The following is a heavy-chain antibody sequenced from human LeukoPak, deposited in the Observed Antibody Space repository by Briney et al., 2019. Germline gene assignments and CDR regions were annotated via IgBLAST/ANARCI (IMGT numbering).Heavy chain of an antibody. J-gene: IGHJ4*02. Sequence: GGSLRLSCAASGFTFSSYAMSWFRQAPGKGLEWVSTFSGSGASTYYADSVQGRFTISRDNSKNTLYLQMNSLRADDTAVYHCAKEKKSGGWPIDYWGQGALVTVSS. CDR1: GFTFSSYA. CDR3: AKEKKSGGWPIDY. D-gene: IGHD2-15*01. V-gene: IGHV3-23*01. CDR2: FSGSGAST.